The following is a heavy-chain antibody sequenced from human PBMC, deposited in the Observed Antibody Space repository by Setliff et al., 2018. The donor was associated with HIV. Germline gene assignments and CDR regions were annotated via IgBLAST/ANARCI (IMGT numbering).Heavy chain of an antibody. Sequence: SETLSLTCTVSGASITSHYWSWIRQSPGRELEWIGYIYSTGSTNYNPSLQSRVSISMDASKNKFSLKMTSVTSADTAVYYCAKGAGFYGDYTFDYWGQGNLVTVSS. V-gene: IGHV4-59*11. CDR2: IYSTGST. CDR1: GASITSHY. D-gene: IGHD4-17*01. CDR3: AKGAGFYGDYTFDY. J-gene: IGHJ4*02.